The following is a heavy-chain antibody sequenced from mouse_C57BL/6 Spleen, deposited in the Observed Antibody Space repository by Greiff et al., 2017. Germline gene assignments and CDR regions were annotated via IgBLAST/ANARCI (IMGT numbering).Heavy chain of an antibody. CDR1: GFTFSSYA. V-gene: IGHV5-4*01. D-gene: IGHD2-1*01. Sequence: DVHLVESGGGLVKPGGSLKLSCAASGFTFSSYAMSWVRQTPEKRLEWVATISDGGSYTYYPDNVKGRFTISRDNAKNNLYLQRSHLKSEDTAMYYCASLLLPAWFAYWGQGTLVTVSA. J-gene: IGHJ3*01. CDR3: ASLLLPAWFAY. CDR2: ISDGGSYT.